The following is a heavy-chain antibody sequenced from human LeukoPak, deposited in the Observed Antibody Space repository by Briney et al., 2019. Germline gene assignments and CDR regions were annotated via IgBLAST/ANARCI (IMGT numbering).Heavy chain of an antibody. V-gene: IGHV4-38-2*01. CDR3: ARHRVPGDSSGYYLGNDAFDI. CDR1: GYSISSGYY. CDR2: IYHSGST. D-gene: IGHD3-22*01. J-gene: IGHJ3*02. Sequence: PSETLSLTCAVSGYSISSGYYWGWIRQPRGKGLEWIGSIYHSGSTYYNPSLKSRVTISVDTSKNQFSLKLSSVTAADTAVYYCARHRVPGDSSGYYLGNDAFDIWGQGTMVTVSS.